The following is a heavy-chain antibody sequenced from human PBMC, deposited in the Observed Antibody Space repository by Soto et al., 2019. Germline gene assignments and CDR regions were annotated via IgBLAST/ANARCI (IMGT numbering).Heavy chain of an antibody. CDR1: GYTFTSYD. Sequence: ASVKVSCKASGYTFTSYDINWVRQATGQGLEWMGWMNTNSGNTGYAQKFQGRVTMTRNTSISTAYMELSSLRSEDTAVYYCAREYAYYYGSGSYDYYYMDVWGKGTTVTVS. V-gene: IGHV1-8*01. D-gene: IGHD3-10*01. CDR3: AREYAYYYGSGSYDYYYMDV. J-gene: IGHJ6*03. CDR2: MNTNSGNT.